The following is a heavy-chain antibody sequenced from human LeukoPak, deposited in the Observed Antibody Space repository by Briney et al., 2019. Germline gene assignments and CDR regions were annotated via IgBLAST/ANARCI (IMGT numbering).Heavy chain of an antibody. J-gene: IGHJ6*03. V-gene: IGHV4-39*07. CDR2: IYYSGST. CDR3: ARAGYSYGYYYYYYMDV. Sequence: SETLSLTCTVSGGSISSSSYYWGWIRQPPGKGLEWIGSIYYSGSTYYNPSLKSRVTISVDTSKNQFSLKLSSVTAADTAVYYCARAGYSYGYYYYYYMDVWGKGTTVTVSS. CDR1: GGSISSSSYY. D-gene: IGHD5-18*01.